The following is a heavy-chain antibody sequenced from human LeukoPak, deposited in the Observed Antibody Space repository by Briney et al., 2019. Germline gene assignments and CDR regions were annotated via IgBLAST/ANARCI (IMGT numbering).Heavy chain of an antibody. CDR1: GGSFSGYY. J-gene: IGHJ4*02. CDR3: ATHFDTSGYPSSFDY. D-gene: IGHD3-22*01. Sequence: KPSETLSLTCAVYGGSFSGYYWGWIRQPPGKGLEWIGSIYHSGSTYYNPSLKSRVTISVDTSKNQFSLKLSSVTAADTAVYYCATHFDTSGYPSSFDYWGQGTLVTVSS. V-gene: IGHV4-34*01. CDR2: IYHSGST.